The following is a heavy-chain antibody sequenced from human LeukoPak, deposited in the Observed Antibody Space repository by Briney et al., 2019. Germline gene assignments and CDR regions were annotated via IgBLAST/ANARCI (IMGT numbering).Heavy chain of an antibody. CDR1: GFTFDDYG. Sequence: PGGSLRLSCTASGFTFDDYGMSWVRQAPGKELEWVSGINWNGGSTGYADSVKGRFTISRDNAKNSLYLQMNSLRAEDTALYYCARDAYYYGPGSPDYWGQGTLVTVSS. D-gene: IGHD3-10*01. V-gene: IGHV3-20*04. CDR2: INWNGGST. J-gene: IGHJ4*02. CDR3: ARDAYYYGPGSPDY.